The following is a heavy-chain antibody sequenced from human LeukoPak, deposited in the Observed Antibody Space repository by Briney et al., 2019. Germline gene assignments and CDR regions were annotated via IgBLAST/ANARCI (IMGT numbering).Heavy chain of an antibody. V-gene: IGHV5-51*01. CDR1: GYSFTSYW. CDR2: IYPGDSDT. Sequence: GESLKISCKGSGYSFTSYWIGWVRQMPGKGLEGMGIIYPGDSDTRYSPSFQGQVTISADKSISTAYLQWSSLKASDTAMYYCARLAYCGGDCYLHYFDYWGQGTLVTVSS. D-gene: IGHD2-21*01. J-gene: IGHJ4*02. CDR3: ARLAYCGGDCYLHYFDY.